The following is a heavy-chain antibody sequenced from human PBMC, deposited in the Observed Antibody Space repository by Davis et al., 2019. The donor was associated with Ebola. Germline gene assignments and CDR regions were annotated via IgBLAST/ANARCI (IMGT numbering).Heavy chain of an antibody. Sequence: AASVKVSCKASGYTFTSYYMHWVRQAPGQGLEWMGIINPSGGSTSYAQKFQGRVTMTRDTSTSTVYMELSSLRSEATAVYYCARDLYYDFWSGYSSYYYYGMDVWGQGTTVTVSS. J-gene: IGHJ6*02. V-gene: IGHV1-46*01. CDR3: ARDLYYDFWSGYSSYYYYGMDV. D-gene: IGHD3-3*01. CDR2: INPSGGST. CDR1: GYTFTSYY.